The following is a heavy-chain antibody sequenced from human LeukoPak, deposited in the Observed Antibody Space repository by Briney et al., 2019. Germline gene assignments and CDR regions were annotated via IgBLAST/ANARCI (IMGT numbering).Heavy chain of an antibody. V-gene: IGHV1-2*02. Sequence: ASVKVSCKASGYTFTGYYMHRVRQAPGQGLEWMGWINPNSGGTNYAQKFQGRVTMTRDTSISTAYMELSRLRSDDTAVYYCARAIAVAMYNWLDPWGQGTLVTVSS. CDR1: GYTFTGYY. CDR2: INPNSGGT. CDR3: ARAIAVAMYNWLDP. D-gene: IGHD6-19*01. J-gene: IGHJ5*02.